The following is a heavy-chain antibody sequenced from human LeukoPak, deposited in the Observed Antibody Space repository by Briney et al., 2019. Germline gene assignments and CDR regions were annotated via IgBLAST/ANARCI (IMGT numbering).Heavy chain of an antibody. Sequence: KPSETLSLTCTVSGGSISSYYWSWIRQPPGKGLEWIGYIYYSGSTKYNPSLKSRVTISVDTSKNQFSLKLTSVTAADSAVYYCAKAATTVTTFWFDPWGQGTLGTVSS. V-gene: IGHV4-59*01. CDR2: IYYSGST. J-gene: IGHJ5*02. CDR3: AKAATTVTTFWFDP. CDR1: GGSISSYY. D-gene: IGHD4-17*01.